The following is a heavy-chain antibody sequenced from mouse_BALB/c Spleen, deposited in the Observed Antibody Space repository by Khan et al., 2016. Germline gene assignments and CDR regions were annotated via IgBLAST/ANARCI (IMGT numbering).Heavy chain of an antibody. CDR3: ARSGGNFDY. Sequence: QIQLVQSGPELKKPGETVKISCKASGYTFTNYGMNWVKQAPGKGLKWMGWINTNTGEPTYAEEFKGRFAFSLETSASTAYLQINNLKNEDTATYCCARSGGNFDYWGQGTTLTGSS. CDR1: GYTFTNYG. CDR2: INTNTGEP. V-gene: IGHV9-3*02. J-gene: IGHJ2*01. D-gene: IGHD3-1*01.